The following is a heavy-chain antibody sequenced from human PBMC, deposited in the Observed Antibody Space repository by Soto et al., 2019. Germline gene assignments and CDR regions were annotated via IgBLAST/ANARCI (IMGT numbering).Heavy chain of an antibody. CDR2: IYYSGST. D-gene: IGHD1-7*01. V-gene: IGHV4-31*03. CDR3: ARVPGTTGFYFDY. J-gene: IGHJ4*02. Sequence: PSETLSLTCTVSGGSISSGGYYWSWIRQHPGKGLEWIGYIYYSGSTYYNPSLKSRVTISVDTSKNQFSLKLSSVTAADTAVYYCARVPGTTGFYFDYWGQGTLVTVSS. CDR1: GGSISSGGYY.